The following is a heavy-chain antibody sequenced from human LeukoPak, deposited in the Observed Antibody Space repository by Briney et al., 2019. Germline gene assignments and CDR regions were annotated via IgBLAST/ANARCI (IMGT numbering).Heavy chain of an antibody. D-gene: IGHD6-13*01. CDR2: INSDGSST. Sequence: GGSLRLSCAASGFTFSSYGMHWVRQAPGKGLVWVSRINSDGSSTGYADSVKGRFTISRDNSKNTLYLQMNSLRAEDTAVYYCAKSFGPVIAAAGTGADWGQGTLVTVSS. CDR1: GFTFSSYG. CDR3: AKSFGPVIAAAGTGAD. V-gene: IGHV3-74*01. J-gene: IGHJ4*02.